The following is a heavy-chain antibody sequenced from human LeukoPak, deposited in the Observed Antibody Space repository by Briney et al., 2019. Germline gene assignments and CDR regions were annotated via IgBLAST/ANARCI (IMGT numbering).Heavy chain of an antibody. CDR1: GYTFTGYY. CDR2: INPNSGGT. CDR3: ARHMGGTGYFDY. D-gene: IGHD1-26*01. Sequence: ASVKVSCKASGYTFTGYYMHWVRQAPGQGLEWMGWINPNSGGTNYAQKFQGRVTLTRDTSISTAYMELSSLRSDDMAVYYCARHMGGTGYFDYWGQGTLVTVSS. V-gene: IGHV1-2*02. J-gene: IGHJ4*02.